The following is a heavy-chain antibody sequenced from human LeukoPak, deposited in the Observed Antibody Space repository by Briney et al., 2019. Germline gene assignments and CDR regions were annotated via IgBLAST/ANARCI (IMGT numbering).Heavy chain of an antibody. CDR2: IRPSGDNT. D-gene: IGHD6-19*01. CDR3: ARAAGWHWFDP. V-gene: IGHV3-23*01. J-gene: IGHJ5*02. CDR1: GFVFSNYW. Sequence: QTGGSLRLSCGASGFVFSNYWMSWVRQAPGRGLEWVSSIRPSGDNTYYGDSVKGRFTISRDNSKNTVYLQMNNMRVDDTAVYYCARAAGWHWFDPWGQGTLVTVSS.